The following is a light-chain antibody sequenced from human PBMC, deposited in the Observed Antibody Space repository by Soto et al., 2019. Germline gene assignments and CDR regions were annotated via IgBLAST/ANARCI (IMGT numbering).Light chain of an antibody. V-gene: IGLV2-8*01. Sequence: QSALTQPASVSGSPGQSLTISCTGTSSDIGSYNLVSWYQQHPGTAPKLIIYEVRKRPSGVPDRFSASKSANSASLTVSGLQPEDEADYYCGSYGGSNNWVFGGGTKLTVL. J-gene: IGLJ3*02. CDR1: SSDIGSYNL. CDR3: GSYGGSNNWV. CDR2: EVR.